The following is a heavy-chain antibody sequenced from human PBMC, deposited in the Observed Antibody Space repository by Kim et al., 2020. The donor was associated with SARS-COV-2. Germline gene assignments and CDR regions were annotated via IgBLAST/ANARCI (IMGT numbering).Heavy chain of an antibody. Sequence: ASVKVSCKASGYTFTGYYMHWVRQAPGQGLEWMGRINPNSGGTNYAQKFQGRVTMTRDTSISTAYMELSRLRSDDTAVYYCARVSAVDLQNWFDPWGQGTLVTVSS. J-gene: IGHJ5*02. CDR3: ARVSAVDLQNWFDP. CDR2: INPNSGGT. D-gene: IGHD1-1*01. CDR1: GYTFTGYY. V-gene: IGHV1-2*06.